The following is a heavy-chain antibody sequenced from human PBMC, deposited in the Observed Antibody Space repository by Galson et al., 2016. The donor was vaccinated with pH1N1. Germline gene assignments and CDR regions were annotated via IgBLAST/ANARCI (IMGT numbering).Heavy chain of an antibody. CDR2: IFYTGNT. V-gene: IGHV4-59*04. CDR1: GGSISSHY. CDR3: ASPGVGEGIEVSGSEGLFDY. Sequence: SKTLSLTCTVSGGSISSHYWNWIRQPPGKGLEWIGSIFYTGNTYYNPSLKSRVTISADTSKKHFSLKVTSVTAADTAVYYCASPGVGEGIEVSGSEGLFDYWGQGATVTVSS. J-gene: IGHJ4*02. D-gene: IGHD6-19*01.